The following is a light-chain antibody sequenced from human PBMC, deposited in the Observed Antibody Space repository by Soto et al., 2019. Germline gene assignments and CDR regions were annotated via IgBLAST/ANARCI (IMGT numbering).Light chain of an antibody. CDR2: LGS. CDR3: MQALQTPFT. Sequence: DIVMTQSPLSLPVTPGEPASISCRSSQSLLHSNGYNYLDWYLQKPGQSPQLLIYLGSNRASGVPDRFSGSGSGTDFTLKISRVEAEDVGVHYCMQALQTPFTLGPGTKVDIK. CDR1: QSLLHSNGYNY. V-gene: IGKV2-28*01. J-gene: IGKJ3*01.